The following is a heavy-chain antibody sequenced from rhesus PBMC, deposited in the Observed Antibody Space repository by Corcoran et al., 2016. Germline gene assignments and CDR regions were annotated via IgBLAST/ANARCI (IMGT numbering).Heavy chain of an antibody. D-gene: IGHD2-27*01. J-gene: IGHJ6*01. CDR2: IYWDDTK. Sequence: QATLKESGPAPVNPTQTLTLTCTLSGFSISTTGAAVRCIRQPPVTALEWLESIYWDDTKYYSTSLNSRLTISMDTSKNQVVLTMTSMDPVDTATYYCARVGCSGIYCTSDRYGLDSWGQGVVVTVSS. CDR3: ARVGCSGIYCTSDRYGLDS. V-gene: IGHV2-95*01. CDR1: GFSISTTGAA.